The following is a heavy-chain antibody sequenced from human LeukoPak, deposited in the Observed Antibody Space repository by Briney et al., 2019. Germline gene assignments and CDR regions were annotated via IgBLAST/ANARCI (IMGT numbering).Heavy chain of an antibody. CDR2: ISGSGGST. Sequence: PGGSLRLSCAASGFTFSSYAMSWVRQAPGKGLEWVSAISGSGGSTYYADSVKGRFTISRDNSKNTLYLQMNSLRAEDTAVYYCAKDFDYYGSGSYYAIFDYWGQGTLVTVSS. CDR3: AKDFDYYGSGSYYAIFDY. V-gene: IGHV3-23*01. J-gene: IGHJ4*02. CDR1: GFTFSSYA. D-gene: IGHD3-10*01.